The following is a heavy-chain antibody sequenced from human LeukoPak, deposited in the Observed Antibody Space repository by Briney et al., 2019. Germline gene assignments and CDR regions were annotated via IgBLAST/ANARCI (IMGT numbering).Heavy chain of an antibody. D-gene: IGHD5-18*01. CDR3: ARSGYSFGNAFDI. J-gene: IGHJ3*02. CDR2: VYHTGNT. CDR1: GHSISSGYY. Sequence: TSETLSLTCAVSGHSISSGYYWGWIRQSPGKGLEWIGTVYHTGNTYYNPSLKSRVTISIDTPKNQFSLKLSSVTAAETAIYYCARSGYSFGNAFDIWGQGTVVTVSS. V-gene: IGHV4-38-2*01.